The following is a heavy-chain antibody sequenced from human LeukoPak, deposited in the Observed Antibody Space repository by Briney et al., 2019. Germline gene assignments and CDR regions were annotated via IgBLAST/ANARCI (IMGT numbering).Heavy chain of an antibody. Sequence: ASVKVSCKASGYTFTSYAMHWVRQAPGQRLEWTGWINAGNGNTKYSQKFQGRVTITRDTSASTAYMELRSLRSDDTAVYYCARVRLEYYFDYWGQGTLVTVSS. D-gene: IGHD3-3*01. CDR2: INAGNGNT. V-gene: IGHV1-3*01. CDR3: ARVRLEYYFDY. CDR1: GYTFTSYA. J-gene: IGHJ4*02.